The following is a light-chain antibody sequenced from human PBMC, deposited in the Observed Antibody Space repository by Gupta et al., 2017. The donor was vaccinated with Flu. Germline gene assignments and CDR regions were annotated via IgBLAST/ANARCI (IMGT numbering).Light chain of an antibody. CDR3: QQYYNTPLT. Sequence: DIVMTQSPDSLAVSLGERATINCKSSQSVLHSSNNKNYLAWYQQKPGQPPKLLIYWASTRESGVPDRFSGSGSGTDFTLTISSLQAEDVAVYYCQQYYNTPLTFGHGTKVDIK. J-gene: IGKJ3*01. CDR1: QSVLHSSNNKNY. CDR2: WAS. V-gene: IGKV4-1*01.